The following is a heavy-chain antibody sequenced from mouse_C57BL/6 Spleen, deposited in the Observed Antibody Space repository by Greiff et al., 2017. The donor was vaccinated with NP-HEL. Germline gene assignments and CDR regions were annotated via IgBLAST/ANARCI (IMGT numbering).Heavy chain of an antibody. V-gene: IGHV5-6*01. CDR1: GFTFSSYG. CDR3: ARQGYYGSTFAY. J-gene: IGHJ3*01. D-gene: IGHD1-1*01. CDR2: ISSGGSYT. Sequence: EVQLQESGGDLVKPGGSLKLSCAASGFTFSSYGMSWVRQTPDKRLEWVATISSGGSYTYYPDTVKGRFTISRANAKNTQYLQMSSLKSEDTAMYYCARQGYYGSTFAYWGQGTLVTVSA.